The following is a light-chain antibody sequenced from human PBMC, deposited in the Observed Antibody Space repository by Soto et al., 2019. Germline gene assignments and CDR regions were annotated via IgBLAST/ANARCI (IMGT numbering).Light chain of an antibody. V-gene: IGKV3D-15*02. Sequence: IVMRQSPSTLSVSPVERATLSCRSSQSVSRSLVWYQQKPGQAPRLLIYDASNRATGIPARFSGSGSGTDFTLTISSLEPEDFAVYYCQQYGSSLTWTFGQGTKVDIK. CDR3: QQYGSSLTWT. J-gene: IGKJ1*01. CDR1: QSVSRS. CDR2: DAS.